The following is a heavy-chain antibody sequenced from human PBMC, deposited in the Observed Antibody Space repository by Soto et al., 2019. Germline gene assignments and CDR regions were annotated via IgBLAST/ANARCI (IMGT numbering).Heavy chain of an antibody. Sequence: GESLKISCKGSGYSFTSYWIGWVRQMPGKGLEWMGIIYPGDSDTRYSPSFQGQVTISADKSISPAYLQWSSLKASDTAMYYCARGGVYNWNDPGLNAFDIWGQGTMVTVSS. J-gene: IGHJ3*02. CDR1: GYSFTSYW. CDR2: IYPGDSDT. D-gene: IGHD1-20*01. CDR3: ARGGVYNWNDPGLNAFDI. V-gene: IGHV5-51*01.